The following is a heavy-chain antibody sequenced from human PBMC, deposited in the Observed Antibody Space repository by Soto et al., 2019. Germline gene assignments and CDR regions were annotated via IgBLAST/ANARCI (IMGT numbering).Heavy chain of an antibody. CDR2: IIPIFGTA. Sequence: GASVKVSCKASGGTFSSYAISWVRRAPGQGLEWMGGIIPIFGTANYAQKFQGRATITADESTSTAYMELSSLRSEDTAVYYCAPSRVIAALLAGLFNIGGQGKM. CDR3: APSRVIAALLAGLFNI. D-gene: IGHD6-6*01. J-gene: IGHJ3*02. V-gene: IGHV1-69*13. CDR1: GGTFSSYA.